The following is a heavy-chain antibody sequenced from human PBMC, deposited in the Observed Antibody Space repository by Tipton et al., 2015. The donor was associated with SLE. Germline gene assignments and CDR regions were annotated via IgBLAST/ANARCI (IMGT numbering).Heavy chain of an antibody. V-gene: IGHV4-31*11. CDR3: ARGAGYSGTSGYSFDH. J-gene: IGHJ4*02. CDR1: GGSISRNGYY. Sequence: GLVKPSETLSLTCAVSGGSISRNGYYWSWIRQHPGKGLEWIGHIYYSGNTYYNPSLKSRVTMSVDTSYNQFSLKLSSVNAADTAVYYCARGAGYSGTSGYSFDHWGQGALVTVSS. CDR2: IYYSGNT. D-gene: IGHD3-22*01.